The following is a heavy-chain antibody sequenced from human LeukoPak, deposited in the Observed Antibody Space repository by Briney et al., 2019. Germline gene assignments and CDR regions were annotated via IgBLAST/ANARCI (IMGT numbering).Heavy chain of an antibody. V-gene: IGHV1-24*01. CDR2: FDPEDGET. Sequence: ASVKVSCKVSGYTLNELSMHWVRQAPGKGLEWMGGFDPEDGETIYAQKFQGRVTMTEDTSTDTAYMELSSLRSEDTAVYYCATNYCSGGSCYRPGGYFDYWGQGTLVTVSS. D-gene: IGHD2-15*01. CDR3: ATNYCSGGSCYRPGGYFDY. J-gene: IGHJ4*02. CDR1: GYTLNELS.